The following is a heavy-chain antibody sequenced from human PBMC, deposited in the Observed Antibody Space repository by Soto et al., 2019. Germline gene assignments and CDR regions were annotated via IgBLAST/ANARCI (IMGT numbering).Heavy chain of an antibody. CDR2: ISSDEST. CDR1: GFTVSSSY. D-gene: IGHD3-22*01. Sequence: EVQLVETGGGLIQPGGSLRLSCAASGFTVSSSYMSWVRQAPGKGLEWVSIISSDESTYYGESVKGRFTISRDNSRNTLYLQMSNLRVEDTAVYFCARSRSGHYPPNYWGQGTLVTVSS. CDR3: ARSRSGHYPPNY. J-gene: IGHJ4*02. V-gene: IGHV3-53*02.